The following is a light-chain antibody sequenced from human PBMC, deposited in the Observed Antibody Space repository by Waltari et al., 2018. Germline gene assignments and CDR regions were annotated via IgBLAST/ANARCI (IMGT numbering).Light chain of an antibody. CDR1: SSDVGRYDH. Sequence: QSALTQPRSVSGSPGQSVIISCSGTSSDVGRYDHVSWYQQHPCKAPKLMIYDVTTRPSGVPDRFSGSKSGNTASLASSGLQADDEGDYYCSSYAGINGVFGGGTKVTVL. CDR2: DVT. V-gene: IGLV2-11*01. J-gene: IGLJ2*01. CDR3: SSYAGINGV.